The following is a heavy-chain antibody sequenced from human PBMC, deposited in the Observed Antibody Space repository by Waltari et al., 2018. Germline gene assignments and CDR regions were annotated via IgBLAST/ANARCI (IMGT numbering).Heavy chain of an antibody. CDR3: ARVDDTLNDN. J-gene: IGHJ4*02. D-gene: IGHD1-1*01. V-gene: IGHV3-7*04. Sequence: EVHLVESGGVFVQPGVSLRLSCAVSGFTLSDYWMSWVRQAPGKGMEWVANINQDGSQKYYLDSVRGRFIISRDNARNSFYLQVNSLRLEDTAVYFCARVDDTLNDNWGQGTLVTVSS. CDR2: INQDGSQK. CDR1: GFTLSDYW.